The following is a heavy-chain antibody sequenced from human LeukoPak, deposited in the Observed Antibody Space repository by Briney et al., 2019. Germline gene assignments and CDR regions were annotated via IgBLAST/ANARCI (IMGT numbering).Heavy chain of an antibody. CDR2: INHSGST. D-gene: IGHD3-10*01. J-gene: IGHJ4*02. V-gene: IGHV4-34*01. CDR1: GGSFSGYY. Sequence: SETLPLTCAVYGGSFSGYYWSWIRQPPGKGLEWIGEINHSGSTNYNPSLKSRVTISVDTSKNQFSLKLSSVTAADTAVYYCARGGDYYGSGSLDYWGQGTLVTVSS. CDR3: ARGGDYYGSGSLDY.